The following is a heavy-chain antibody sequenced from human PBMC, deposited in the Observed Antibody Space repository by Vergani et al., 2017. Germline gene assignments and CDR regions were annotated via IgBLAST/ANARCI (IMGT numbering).Heavy chain of an antibody. Sequence: QLQLQESGPGLVKPSATLSLTCSVSGASIRSSNYYWGWLRQPPGKGLEWIASSYYSGSTYYNPFLKSRVTISVDTSKNQFSLKLSSVTAADTAVYFCARLSTVGWLVKLGCFDPWGQGILVTVSS. CDR2: SYYSGST. J-gene: IGHJ5*02. V-gene: IGHV4-39*01. CDR1: GASIRSSNYY. CDR3: ARLSTVGWLVKLGCFDP. D-gene: IGHD6-19*01.